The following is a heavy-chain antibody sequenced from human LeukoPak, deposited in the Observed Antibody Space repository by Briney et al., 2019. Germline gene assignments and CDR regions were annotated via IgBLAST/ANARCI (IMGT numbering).Heavy chain of an antibody. J-gene: IGHJ4*02. Sequence: PGGSLRLSCAASGFTFSDYYMSWIRQAPGKGLEWVSYISSSGSTIYYADSVKGRFTISRDNSKNTLYLQMNSLRAEDTAKYYCATMLGYCSTTSCFINYWGQGTLVTVSS. CDR3: ATMLGYCSTTSCFINY. V-gene: IGHV3-11*01. CDR1: GFTFSDYY. D-gene: IGHD2-2*01. CDR2: ISSSGSTI.